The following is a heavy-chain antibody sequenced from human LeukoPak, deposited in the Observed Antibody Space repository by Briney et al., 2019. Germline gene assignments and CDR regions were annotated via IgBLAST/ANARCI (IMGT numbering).Heavy chain of an antibody. D-gene: IGHD3-22*01. CDR2: IYYTANT. V-gene: IGHV4-39*01. Sequence: PSETLSLTCTVSGGSISSSSYYWGWIRQPPGKGLEWIGSIYYTANTYYNSSLKSRVTISVDTSKNQFSLKLSSVTAADSAVYYCARRDHYDSSGYFDYWDQGTLVTVSS. J-gene: IGHJ4*02. CDR3: ARRDHYDSSGYFDY. CDR1: GGSISSSSYY.